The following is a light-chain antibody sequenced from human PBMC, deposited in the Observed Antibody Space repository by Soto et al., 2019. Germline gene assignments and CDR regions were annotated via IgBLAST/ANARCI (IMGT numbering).Light chain of an antibody. CDR3: QQYYXTLXX. J-gene: IGKJ3*01. Sequence: DIVMTQSPDSLAVSLGERATINCKSSQSVLYSSNNKNYLAWYQQKPGQPPKLLIYWASTRESGVPDRFSGSGSGTDFTLXISSLQAEXVXVYXXQQYYXTLXXFGPGTKVDIK. CDR1: QSVLYSSNNKNY. V-gene: IGKV4-1*01. CDR2: WAS.